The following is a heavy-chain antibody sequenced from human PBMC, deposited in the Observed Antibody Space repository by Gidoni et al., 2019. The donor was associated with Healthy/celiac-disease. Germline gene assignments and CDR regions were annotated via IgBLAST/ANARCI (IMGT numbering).Heavy chain of an antibody. J-gene: IGHJ4*02. CDR2: IIPIFGTA. D-gene: IGHD3-22*01. CDR3: ARAPYIMWSSSGYYFDY. Sequence: QVQLVQSGAEVKKPGSSVKVSCKASGGTFSSYAISWVRQAPGQGLEWMGGIIPIFGTANYAQKFQGRVTITADESTSTAYMELSSLRSEDTAVYYCARAPYIMWSSSGYYFDYWGQGTLVTVSS. V-gene: IGHV1-69*01. CDR1: GGTFSSYA.